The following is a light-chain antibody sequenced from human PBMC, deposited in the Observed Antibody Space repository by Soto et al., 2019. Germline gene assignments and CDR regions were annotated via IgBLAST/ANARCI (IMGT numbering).Light chain of an antibody. CDR1: QPVTNY. CDR3: QQSYIAPWT. Sequence: DIQMTQSPSSLSASVVDRVTITCRASQPVTNYLSWYQQKPGKAPTLLIYAASRLQSGVPSRFSAGGSGTEFTLSINSLLPEDFATYYCQQSYIAPWTFGQGTKVDIK. J-gene: IGKJ1*01. V-gene: IGKV1-39*01. CDR2: AAS.